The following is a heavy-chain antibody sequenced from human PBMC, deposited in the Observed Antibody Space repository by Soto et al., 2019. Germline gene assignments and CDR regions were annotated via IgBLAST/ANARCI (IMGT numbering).Heavy chain of an antibody. CDR3: ARMTTDAFDI. D-gene: IGHD4-17*01. Sequence: SETLSLTCAVSGYSISSGYYWGWIRQPPGKGLEWIGGIYHSGSTYYNPSLKSRVTISVDTSKNQFSLKLSSVTAADTAVYYCARMTTDAFDIWGQGTMVTVSS. V-gene: IGHV4-38-2*01. CDR2: IYHSGST. J-gene: IGHJ3*02. CDR1: GYSISSGYY.